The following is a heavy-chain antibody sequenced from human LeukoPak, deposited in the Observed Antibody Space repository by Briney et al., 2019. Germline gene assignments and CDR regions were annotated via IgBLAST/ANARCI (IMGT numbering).Heavy chain of an antibody. CDR3: ARQFHSGYDN. CDR2: INVGNGNT. J-gene: IGHJ4*02. V-gene: IGHV1-3*01. D-gene: IGHD5-12*01. Sequence: ASVKVSCKASGNTFTDYAMHWVRQAPGQRLEWMGWINVGNGNTKYSQKFQGRVTITRDTSASAAYMELSSLRSEDTAVYYCARQFHSGYDNWGQGTLVTVSS. CDR1: GNTFTDYA.